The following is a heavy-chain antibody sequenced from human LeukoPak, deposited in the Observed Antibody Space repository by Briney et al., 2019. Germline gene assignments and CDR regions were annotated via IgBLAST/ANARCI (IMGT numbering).Heavy chain of an antibody. J-gene: IGHJ4*02. D-gene: IGHD3-22*01. CDR2: IYYSGST. CDR1: GGSISSGGYY. V-gene: IGHV4-31*03. CDR3: ARSSGYCLYAIDY. Sequence: PSQTLSLTCTVSGGSISSGGYYWSWIRQHPGKGLEWIGYIYYSGSTYYNQSLKSRVTISVDTSKNQFSLKLSSVTAADTAVYYCARSSGYCLYAIDYWGQGTLVTVSS.